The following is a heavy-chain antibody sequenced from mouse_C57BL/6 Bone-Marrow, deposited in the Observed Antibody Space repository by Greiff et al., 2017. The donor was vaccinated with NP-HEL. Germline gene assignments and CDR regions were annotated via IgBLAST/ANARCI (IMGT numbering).Heavy chain of an antibody. CDR2: INPNNGGT. J-gene: IGHJ1*03. CDR1: GYTFTDYY. CDR3: ARYGSSYGYWYFDV. D-gene: IGHD1-1*01. V-gene: IGHV1-26*01. Sequence: VQLQQSGPEPVKPGASVKISCKASGYTFTDYYMNWVKQSHGKSLEWIGDINPNNGGTSYNQKFKGKATLTVDKSSSTAYMELRSLTSEDSAVYYCARYGSSYGYWYFDVWGTGTTVTVSS.